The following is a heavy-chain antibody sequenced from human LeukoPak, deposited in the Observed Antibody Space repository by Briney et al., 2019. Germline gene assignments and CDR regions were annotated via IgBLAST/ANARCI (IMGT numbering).Heavy chain of an antibody. CDR2: IYYTGTT. CDR3: ARQQCNGGSCYSRAIWFDP. Sequence: SETLSLTCNVSGGSISSASYYWGWRRQPPGKGLEWIGCIYYTGTTYQSPSLKSRVTISVHTSKNQFSLKLSSVTAADTAVYYCARQQCNGGSCYSRAIWFDPWGQGTLVTVSS. D-gene: IGHD2-15*01. V-gene: IGHV4-39*01. CDR1: GGSISSASYY. J-gene: IGHJ5*02.